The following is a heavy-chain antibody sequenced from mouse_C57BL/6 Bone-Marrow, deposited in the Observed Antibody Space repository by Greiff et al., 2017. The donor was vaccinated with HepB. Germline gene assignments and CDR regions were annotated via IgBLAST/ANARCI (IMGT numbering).Heavy chain of an antibody. Sequence: VQLQQSGPELVKPGASVKISCKASGYAFSSSWMNWVKQRPGKGLEWIGRIYPGDGDTNYNGKFKGKATLTADKSSSTAYMQLSSLTSEDSAVYFCARGDSNPFAYWGQGTLVTVSA. V-gene: IGHV1-82*01. CDR3: ARGDSNPFAY. CDR2: IYPGDGDT. D-gene: IGHD2-5*01. J-gene: IGHJ3*01. CDR1: GYAFSSSW.